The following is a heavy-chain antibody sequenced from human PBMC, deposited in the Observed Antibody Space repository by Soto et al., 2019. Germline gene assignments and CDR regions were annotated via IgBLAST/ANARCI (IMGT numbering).Heavy chain of an antibody. V-gene: IGHV4-59*01. Sequence: SETLSLTCTVSGGSISSYYWSWIRQPPGKGLEWIGYIYYSGSTNYNPSLKSRVTISVDTSKNQFSLKLSSVTAADTAVYYCARVGGPDVLRFLEWSQGWFDPWGQGTLVTV. J-gene: IGHJ5*02. D-gene: IGHD3-3*01. CDR1: GGSISSYY. CDR3: ARVGGPDVLRFLEWSQGWFDP. CDR2: IYYSGST.